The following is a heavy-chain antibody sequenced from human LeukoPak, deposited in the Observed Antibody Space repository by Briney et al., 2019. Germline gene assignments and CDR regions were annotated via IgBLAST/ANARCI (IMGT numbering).Heavy chain of an antibody. CDR1: GFTFDDYA. J-gene: IGHJ6*02. CDR2: INSDGSIT. V-gene: IGHV3-74*01. Sequence: PGGSLRLSCAASGFTFDDYAMHWVRQAPGKGLVWVSHINSDGSITSYADSVKGRFTISRDNAKNTLYLQMSSLRAEDTAVYYCARDAVDTANAVWGQGTTVTVSS. D-gene: IGHD5-18*01. CDR3: ARDAVDTANAV.